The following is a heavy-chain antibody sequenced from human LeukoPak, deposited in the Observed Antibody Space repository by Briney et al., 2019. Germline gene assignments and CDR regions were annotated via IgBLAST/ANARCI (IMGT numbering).Heavy chain of an antibody. CDR2: IWFDRSYK. Sequence: PGGSLRLSCAASGFSFSDHGMHWVRQAPGRGLEWVAVIWFDRSYKYYADSVEGRFTVSRDNSKYTVILEMSSLRAEDTAVYYCARDLGITADGNYFDYWGQGTLVTVSS. D-gene: IGHD6-13*01. CDR3: ARDLGITADGNYFDY. J-gene: IGHJ4*02. V-gene: IGHV3-33*01. CDR1: GFSFSDHG.